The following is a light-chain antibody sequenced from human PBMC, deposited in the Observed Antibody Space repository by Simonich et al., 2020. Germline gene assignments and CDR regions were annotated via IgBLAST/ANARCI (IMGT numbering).Light chain of an antibody. CDR2: DTS. Sequence: QAVVTQEPSLTVSPGGTVTLTCGSSTGAVTSGHYPYWFPQKPGKAPRTLIYDTSNKPSWTPARFSGSLLGGKAALTLSGAQPEDEAEYYCLLSYSGARLVVFGGGTKLTVL. CDR3: LLSYSGARLVV. V-gene: IGLV7-46*01. J-gene: IGLJ2*01. CDR1: TGAVTSGHY.